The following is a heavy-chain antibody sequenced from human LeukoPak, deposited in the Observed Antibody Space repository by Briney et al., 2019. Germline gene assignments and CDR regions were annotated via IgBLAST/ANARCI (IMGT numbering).Heavy chain of an antibody. V-gene: IGHV3-23*01. CDR1: GVTFSYYD. CDR3: AKESDGMDV. J-gene: IGHJ6*02. Sequence: GGSLRLSCAASGVTFSYYDMSWVRQAPGKGLEWVASITLSGGSTFYADSVKGRFTISRDNSKNTLYLQMNSLRAEDTAVYYCAKESDGMDVWGQGTTVTVSS. CDR2: ITLSGGST.